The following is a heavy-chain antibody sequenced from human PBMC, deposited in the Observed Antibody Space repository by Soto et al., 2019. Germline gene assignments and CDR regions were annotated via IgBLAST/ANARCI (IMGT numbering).Heavy chain of an antibody. CDR3: ARDTHDYDILTGYYLNLFDY. Sequence: GGSLRLSCAASGFTFSSYWMSWVRQAPGKGLEWVASIKQDGSEKYYVDSVKGRFTISRDNAKNSLYLQMNSLRAEDTAVYYCARDTHDYDILTGYYLNLFDYWGQGTLVTVS. V-gene: IGHV3-7*01. D-gene: IGHD3-9*01. CDR1: GFTFSSYW. J-gene: IGHJ4*02. CDR2: IKQDGSEK.